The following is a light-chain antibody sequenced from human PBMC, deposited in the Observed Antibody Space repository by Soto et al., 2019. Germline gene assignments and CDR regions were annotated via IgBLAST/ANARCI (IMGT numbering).Light chain of an antibody. V-gene: IGLV1-40*01. CDR3: QSYDSSLSGPRV. CDR1: RSHNGAGYD. CDR2: GNS. Sequence: QSVLAQPPSVSGAPGQRVPLSRTGSRSHNGAGYDVHWYQQLPGTAPKLLIYGNSNRPSGVPDRFSGSKSGTSASLAITGLRAEDEADYYCQSYDSSLSGPRVFGTGTKVTVL. J-gene: IGLJ1*01.